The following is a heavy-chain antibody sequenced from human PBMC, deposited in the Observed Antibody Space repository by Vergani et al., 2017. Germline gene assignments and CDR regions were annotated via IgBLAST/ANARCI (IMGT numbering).Heavy chain of an antibody. J-gene: IGHJ4*02. Sequence: EVQLVESGGGLVQPGGSLRLSCAASGFTVSSNYMSWVRQAPGKGLEWVSVIYRGGSTYYADSVKGRFTISRHNSKNTLYLQMSSLRAEDTAVYYCVKDLRGLWQIYDYWGQGTLVTVSS. CDR2: IYRGGST. V-gene: IGHV3-53*04. CDR3: VKDLRGLWQIYDY. D-gene: IGHD5-18*01. CDR1: GFTVSSNY.